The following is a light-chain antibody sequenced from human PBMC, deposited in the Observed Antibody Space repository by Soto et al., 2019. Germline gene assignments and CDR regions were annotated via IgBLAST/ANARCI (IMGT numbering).Light chain of an antibody. CDR2: DAS. V-gene: IGKV3-11*01. CDR3: QQRSTWPPYT. CDR1: QSVSSY. J-gene: IGKJ2*01. Sequence: EIVLTQSPATLSLSPGERATLSCRASQSVSSYLAWYQQKPGQAPRLLIYDASNRATGIPARFSGSGSGTAFTLTISSLEPEDFAVYYWQQRSTWPPYTFGQGTKLEIK.